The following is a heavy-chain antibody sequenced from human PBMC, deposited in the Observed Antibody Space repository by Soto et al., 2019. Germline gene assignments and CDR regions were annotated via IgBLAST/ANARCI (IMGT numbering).Heavy chain of an antibody. Sequence: QVQLVESGGGVVQPGRSLRLSCAASGFTFSSYGMHWVRQAPGKGLEWVAVISYDGSNKYYADSVKGRFTISRDNSKNTLNLQMNSLRAEDTAGYYCAKDLYSSSWYSYDAGMHVWGQGTTVTVSS. V-gene: IGHV3-30*18. CDR1: GFTFSSYG. D-gene: IGHD6-13*01. J-gene: IGHJ6*02. CDR3: AKDLYSSSWYSYDAGMHV. CDR2: ISYDGSNK.